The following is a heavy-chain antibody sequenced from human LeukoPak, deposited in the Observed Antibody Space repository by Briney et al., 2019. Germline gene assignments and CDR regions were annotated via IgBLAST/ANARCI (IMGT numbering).Heavy chain of an antibody. J-gene: IGHJ4*02. CDR2: IGAYNGDT. V-gene: IGHV1-18*04. CDR3: TRDHCRGDNCPSFDY. D-gene: IGHD2-15*01. CDR1: GYTFTSFG. Sequence: ASVKVSCKPSGYTFTSFGISWVRQAPGQGLEWMGWIGAYNGDTNYAQKFQGRVTMTTDTSTTTAYMDLRSLRSDATAVYYCTRDHCRGDNCPSFDYWGQGTLVTVSS.